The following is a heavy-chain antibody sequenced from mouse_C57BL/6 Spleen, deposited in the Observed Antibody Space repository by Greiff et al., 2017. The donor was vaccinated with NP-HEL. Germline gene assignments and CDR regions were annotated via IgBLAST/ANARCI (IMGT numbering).Heavy chain of an antibody. Sequence: QVQLQQPGTELVKPGASVKLSCKASGYTFTSYWMHWVKQRPGQGLEWIGNINPSNGGTNYNEKFKSKATMTVDKSSSTAYMQLSSLTSEDSAVYYRAREDSNYYYAMDYWGQGTSVTVSS. CDR1: GYTFTSYW. V-gene: IGHV1-53*01. J-gene: IGHJ4*01. CDR2: INPSNGGT. CDR3: AREDSNYYYAMDY. D-gene: IGHD2-5*01.